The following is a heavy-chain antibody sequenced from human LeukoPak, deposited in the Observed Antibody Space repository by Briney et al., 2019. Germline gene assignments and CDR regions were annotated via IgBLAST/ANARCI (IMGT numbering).Heavy chain of an antibody. J-gene: IGHJ5*02. CDR1: GFTFSGSA. CDR3: TRDSGTYNWFDP. CDR2: IDKKDKGYATAT. D-gene: IGHD1-26*01. Sequence: GGSLKLSCAASGFTFSGSAIHWVRQSSGKGLERVGQIDKKDKGYATATAYAASVKGRFTISRDDSINTAYLQMKSLKTEDTALYYCTRDSGTYNWFDPWGQGTLVTVSS. V-gene: IGHV3-73*01.